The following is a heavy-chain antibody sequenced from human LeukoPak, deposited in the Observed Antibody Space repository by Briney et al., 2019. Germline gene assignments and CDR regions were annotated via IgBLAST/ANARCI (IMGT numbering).Heavy chain of an antibody. CDR3: AAAIAAAGGFDY. J-gene: IGHJ4*02. CDR1: GFTFRKYW. V-gene: IGHV3-74*01. CDR2: INPDDGST. D-gene: IGHD6-13*01. Sequence: PGGSLRLSCTASGFTFRKYWLHWVRQAPGKGLVWVSRINPDDGSTSYADSVKGRFTISRDNAKNSLYLQMNSLRAEDTAVYYCAAAIAAAGGFDYWGQGTLVTVSS.